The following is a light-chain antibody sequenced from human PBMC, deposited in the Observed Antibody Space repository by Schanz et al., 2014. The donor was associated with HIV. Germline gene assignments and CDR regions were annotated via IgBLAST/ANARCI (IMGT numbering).Light chain of an antibody. V-gene: IGLV2-14*01. Sequence: QSALTQPASVSGSPGQSITISCTGTSSDVGGYNYVSWYQQHPGKAPKLMIYDVFNLPSGVSNRFSGSKSGNTATLTISGLQAEDEADYYCSSYTSSNTYVFGTGTKLTVL. CDR3: SSYTSSNTYV. CDR2: DVF. CDR1: SSDVGGYNY. J-gene: IGLJ1*01.